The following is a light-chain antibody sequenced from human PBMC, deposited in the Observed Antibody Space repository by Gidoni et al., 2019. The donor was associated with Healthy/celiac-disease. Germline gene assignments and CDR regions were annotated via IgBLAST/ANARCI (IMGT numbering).Light chain of an antibody. CDR2: SNN. CDR3: AAWDDSLNGWV. CDR1: SYNSGSNT. J-gene: IGLJ3*02. Sequence: QSVLTQPPSASWTPGQRVTISCSGNSYNSGSNTVTWYQQPPGTAPNLLFYSNNQRPSGVPARFSGSKSGTSASLAISGLQSEDEADYYCAAWDDSLNGWVFGGGTKLTVL. V-gene: IGLV1-44*01.